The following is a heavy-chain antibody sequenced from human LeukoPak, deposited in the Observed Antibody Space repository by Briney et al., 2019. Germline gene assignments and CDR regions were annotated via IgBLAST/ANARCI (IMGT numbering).Heavy chain of an antibody. CDR2: VSYTGRT. D-gene: IGHD1-26*01. Sequence: SETLSLTCTVSGGSLSGHYWSWIRQPPGKRLEWIGYVSYTGRTKYNPSLQSRVTISIDTSRSQFSLKLTSVTAADTAVYYCARGGSYYGNWGQGTLVTVSS. J-gene: IGHJ4*02. CDR3: ARGGSYYGN. V-gene: IGHV4-59*11. CDR1: GGSLSGHY.